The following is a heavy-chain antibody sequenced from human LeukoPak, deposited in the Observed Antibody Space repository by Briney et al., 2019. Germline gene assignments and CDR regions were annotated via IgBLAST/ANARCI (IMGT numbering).Heavy chain of an antibody. J-gene: IGHJ4*02. CDR3: AGPALDYGDYRNFDY. CDR2: IYYSGST. Sequence: PSETLSLTCTVSGGSISSSSYYWGWIRQPPGKGLEWIGSIYYSGSTYYNPSLKSRVTISVDTSKNQFSLKLSSVTAADTAVYYCAGPALDYGDYRNFDYWGQGTLVTVSS. V-gene: IGHV4-39*01. D-gene: IGHD4-17*01. CDR1: GGSISSSSYY.